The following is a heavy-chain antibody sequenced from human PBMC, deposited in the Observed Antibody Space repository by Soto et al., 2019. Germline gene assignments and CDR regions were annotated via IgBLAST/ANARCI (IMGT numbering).Heavy chain of an antibody. J-gene: IGHJ4*02. CDR1: GYSIGSCYH. CDR2: IFHTGTT. D-gene: IGHD5-12*01. V-gene: IGHV4-38-2*01. CDR3: SSTDSVDDYQG. Sequence: PSWAHGLRCSFSGYSIGSCYHWAWIRQPPGMQLEWVASIFHTGTTYYTPSLTSRVTIFVDTSKNQFSLKLTSVTAADSAVEEGSSTDSVDDYQGWGQGNLGTVSS.